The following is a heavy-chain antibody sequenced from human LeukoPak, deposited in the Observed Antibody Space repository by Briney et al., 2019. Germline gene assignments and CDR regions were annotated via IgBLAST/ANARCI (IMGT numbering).Heavy chain of an antibody. Sequence: SETLSLTCTVSGGSISSYYWSWIRQPPGKGLEWIGYIYYSGSTNYNPSLKSRVTISVDTSKNQFSLKLSSVTAADTAVYYCARSDRAAAKYSNWFGPWGQGTLVTVSS. D-gene: IGHD6-13*01. CDR1: GGSISSYY. V-gene: IGHV4-59*08. J-gene: IGHJ5*02. CDR3: ARSDRAAAKYSNWFGP. CDR2: IYYSGST.